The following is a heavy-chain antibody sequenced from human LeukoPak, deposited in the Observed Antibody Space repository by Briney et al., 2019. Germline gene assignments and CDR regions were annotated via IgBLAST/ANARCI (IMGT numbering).Heavy chain of an antibody. CDR2: LSRSGGST. Sequence: GGSLRLSCAASGFTFSSYAMSWVRPGPGKGLEWVSALSRSGGSTYYIDSAKGRCTISRDNSKNTLYLQMNSLRAEDTAVYYCAKAETSYYYGSGSYYPDYWGQGTLVTVSS. CDR3: AKAETSYYYGSGSYYPDY. D-gene: IGHD3-10*01. V-gene: IGHV3-23*01. CDR1: GFTFSSYA. J-gene: IGHJ4*02.